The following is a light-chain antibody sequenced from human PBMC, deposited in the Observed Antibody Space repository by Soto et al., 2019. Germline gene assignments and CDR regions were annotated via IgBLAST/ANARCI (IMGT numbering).Light chain of an antibody. Sequence: EIVLTQSPGTLSLSPGERATLSCRASQSVSSSYLAWYQQKPGQAPRLLIYGASRRATGIPDRFSGSGSGADFTLTISRLEPEDFAVYYWQQYGSPPLNFGGGTKVEIK. J-gene: IGKJ4*01. CDR1: QSVSSSY. CDR3: QQYGSPPLN. CDR2: GAS. V-gene: IGKV3-20*01.